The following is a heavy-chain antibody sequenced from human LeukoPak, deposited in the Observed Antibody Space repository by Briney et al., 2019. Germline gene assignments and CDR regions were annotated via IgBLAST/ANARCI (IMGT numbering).Heavy chain of an antibody. CDR1: GFTFSSYS. J-gene: IGHJ4*02. D-gene: IGHD3-10*01. Sequence: GGSLRLSCAASGFTFSSYSMNWVRQAPGKGLEWVSSISSSSSYIYYADSVRGRFTISRDNAKNSLYLHMNTLRAEDTAVYYCPREQYYYAAGPYFDYWGQGTLVTVSS. CDR2: ISSSSSYI. CDR3: PREQYYYAAGPYFDY. V-gene: IGHV3-21*01.